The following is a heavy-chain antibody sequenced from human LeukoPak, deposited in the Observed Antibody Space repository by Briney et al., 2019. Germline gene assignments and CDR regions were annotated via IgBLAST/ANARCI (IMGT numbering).Heavy chain of an antibody. CDR1: GYSLTSYW. Sequence: GESLKISCKGSGYSLTSYWISWVRQMPGKGLEWMGRIDPSDSYTNYSPSFQGHVTISADKSISTAYLQWSSLKASDTAMYYCASYGSGSYNGMDVWGKGTTVTVSS. D-gene: IGHD3-10*01. CDR3: ASYGSGSYNGMDV. J-gene: IGHJ6*04. V-gene: IGHV5-10-1*01. CDR2: IDPSDSYT.